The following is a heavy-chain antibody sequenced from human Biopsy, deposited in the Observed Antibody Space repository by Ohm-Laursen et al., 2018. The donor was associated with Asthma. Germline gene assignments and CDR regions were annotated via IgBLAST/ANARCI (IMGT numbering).Heavy chain of an antibody. V-gene: IGHV3-20*01. CDR1: GFTFDDYA. D-gene: IGHD4-17*01. CDR3: ARDRAVTGLNDAFDT. J-gene: IGHJ3*02. Sequence: SLRLSCAASGFTFDDYAMSWVRQALGKGLEWVSGINWNGGSTGYADSVKGRFTISRDNAKNSLYLQMNSLRAEDTALYHCARDRAVTGLNDAFDTWGQGTMVTVSS. CDR2: INWNGGST.